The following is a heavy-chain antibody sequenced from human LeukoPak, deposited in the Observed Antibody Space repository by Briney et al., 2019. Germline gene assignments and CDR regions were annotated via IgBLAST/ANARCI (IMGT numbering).Heavy chain of an antibody. CDR3: ALPGNY. J-gene: IGHJ4*02. V-gene: IGHV3-74*01. CDR2: INTDGSST. CDR1: GFTFSSYW. Sequence: GGSLRLSCAASGFTFSSYWMHWVRQAPGKGLAWVSRINTDGSSTSYADSVKGRFPISRDNAKNTVYLQMNSLRAEDTAVYYCALPGNYWGQGTLVTVSS.